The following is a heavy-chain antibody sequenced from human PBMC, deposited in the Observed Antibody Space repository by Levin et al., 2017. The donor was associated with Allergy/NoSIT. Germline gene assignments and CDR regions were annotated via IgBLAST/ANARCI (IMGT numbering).Heavy chain of an antibody. D-gene: IGHD5-12*01. J-gene: IGHJ4*02. CDR1: GFTFSSYA. CDR2: ISGSGGRT. V-gene: IGHV3-23*01. Sequence: GGSLRLSCVVSGFTFSSYAMSWVRQAPGRGLEWVSGISGSGGRTYYADSMKGRFTISRDNSKNTLYLQMNSLRAEDTAVYYCAKHVDIVATITNFDYWGQGTLVTVSS. CDR3: AKHVDIVATITNFDY.